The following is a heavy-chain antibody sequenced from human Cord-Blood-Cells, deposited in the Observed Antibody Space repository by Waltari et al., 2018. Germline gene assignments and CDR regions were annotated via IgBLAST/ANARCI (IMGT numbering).Heavy chain of an antibody. V-gene: IGHV3-21*01. CDR3: APLWFGELLYFDY. CDR2: ISSSSSYI. D-gene: IGHD3-10*01. J-gene: IGHJ4*02. CDR1: GFTFSSYS. Sequence: EVQLVESGGGLVKPGGSLGLSCAASGFTFSSYSLNWVRQAPGKGREWVSSISSSSSYIYYADSVKGRFTISRDNAKNSLYLQMNSLRAEDTAVYYCAPLWFGELLYFDYWGQGTLVTVSS.